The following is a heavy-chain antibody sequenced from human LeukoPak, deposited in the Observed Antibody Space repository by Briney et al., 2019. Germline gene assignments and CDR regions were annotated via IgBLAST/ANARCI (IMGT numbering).Heavy chain of an antibody. CDR2: IKQDGSEK. J-gene: IGHJ4*02. CDR1: GSTFSSYW. D-gene: IGHD2-8*01. CDR3: ARENIVLMVYAIDSHFDY. Sequence: GGSLRLSCAASGSTFSSYWMSWVRQAPGKGLEWVANIKQDGSEKYYVDSVKGRFTISRDNAKNSLYLQMNSLRAEDTAVYYCARENIVLMVYAIDSHFDYWGQGTLVTVSS. V-gene: IGHV3-7*01.